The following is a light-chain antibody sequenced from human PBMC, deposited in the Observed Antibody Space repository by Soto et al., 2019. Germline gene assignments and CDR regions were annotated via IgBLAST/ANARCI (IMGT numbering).Light chain of an antibody. CDR2: GNN. CDR1: SFNIGSNT. Sequence: QSVLTQPPSASGTPRQRVSMSCSGSSFNIGSNTVNWYQQLPGTAPKLLIYGNNQRPSGVPDRFSGSKSGTSASLAISGLQSEDEGDYYCAAWDDSLNGVVFGGGTKLTVL. J-gene: IGLJ2*01. CDR3: AAWDDSLNGVV. V-gene: IGLV1-44*01.